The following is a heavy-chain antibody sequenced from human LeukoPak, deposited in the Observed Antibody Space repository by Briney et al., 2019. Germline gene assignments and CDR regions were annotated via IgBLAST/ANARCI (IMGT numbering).Heavy chain of an antibody. Sequence: GGSLRLSCAASGFTFSNYAMSWVRQAPGKGLEWVSAISGSGGSTYYADSVKGRFTISRDNSKNTLYLQMNSLRAEDTAVYYCAEDLGYYDSSGYYFDYWGQGTLVTVSS. D-gene: IGHD3-22*01. J-gene: IGHJ4*02. V-gene: IGHV3-23*01. CDR1: GFTFSNYA. CDR2: ISGSGGST. CDR3: AEDLGYYDSSGYYFDY.